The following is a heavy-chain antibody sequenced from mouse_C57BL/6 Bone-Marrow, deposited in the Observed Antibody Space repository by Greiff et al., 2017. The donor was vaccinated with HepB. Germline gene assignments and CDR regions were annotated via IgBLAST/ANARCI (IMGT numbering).Heavy chain of an antibody. D-gene: IGHD5-5*01. CDR1: GYTFTDYI. CDR3: GRPLPHIMDY. V-gene: IGHV1-11*01. Sequence: VQLQQPGAELVKPGASVKVSCKASGYTFTDYIMNWVKKRPGKGLEWIGSIYPESGETNYNQKFMGKATFSVERSSSTVYMVLNSLTSEDPAVYYCGRPLPHIMDYWGQGTSVTVSS. J-gene: IGHJ4*01. CDR2: IYPESGET.